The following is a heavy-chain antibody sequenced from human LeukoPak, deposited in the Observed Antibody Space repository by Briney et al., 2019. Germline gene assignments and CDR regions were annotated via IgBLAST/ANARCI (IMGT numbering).Heavy chain of an antibody. CDR3: ARVVVPAAHQSYYFDY. Sequence: GGSLRLSCAASGFTFSDYYMSWVRQAPGKGLEWVSYISSSASTIYYADSVKGRFTISRDNAKNSLYLKMNSLRAEDTAVYYCARVVVPAAHQSYYFDYWGQGTLVTVSS. J-gene: IGHJ4*02. V-gene: IGHV3-11*01. D-gene: IGHD2-2*01. CDR1: GFTFSDYY. CDR2: ISSSASTI.